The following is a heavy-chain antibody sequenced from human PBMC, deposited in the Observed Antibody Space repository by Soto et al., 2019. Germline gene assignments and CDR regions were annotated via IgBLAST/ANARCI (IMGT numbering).Heavy chain of an antibody. J-gene: IGHJ6*04. D-gene: IGHD1-20*01. Sequence: PSETLSLTCTVSGGSISSGGYYWSWIRQHPGKGLEWIGYIYYSGSTYYNPSLKGRVTTSVDTSKNQFSLKLSSVTAADTAVYYCARDRASFYDWTRNYYYGMDVWGKGTTVTVSS. CDR3: ARDRASFYDWTRNYYYGMDV. CDR1: GGSISSGGYY. CDR2: IYYSGST. V-gene: IGHV4-31*03.